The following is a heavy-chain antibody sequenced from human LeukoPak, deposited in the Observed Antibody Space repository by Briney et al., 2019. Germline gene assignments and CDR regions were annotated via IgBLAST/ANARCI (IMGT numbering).Heavy chain of an antibody. V-gene: IGHV3-13*01. CDR3: ARRAYGDYGRWYYDL. CDR1: GFTFSNYD. J-gene: IGHJ2*01. Sequence: GGSLRLSCAAAGFTFSNYDMHWVRQPSGRGLEWVSAIDAAGDTNYPDSVKGRIAISRENAKNSLYLQMNSLRVGDTAVYYCARRAYGDYGRWYYDLWGRGTLVTVSS. D-gene: IGHD4-17*01. CDR2: IDAAGDT.